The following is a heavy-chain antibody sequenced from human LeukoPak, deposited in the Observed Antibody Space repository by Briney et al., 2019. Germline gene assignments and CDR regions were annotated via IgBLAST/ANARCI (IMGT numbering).Heavy chain of an antibody. D-gene: IGHD5-18*01. Sequence: GGSLRLSCAASGFTFSTYCMNWFRQAPRKGLLWVAWIINHSNTIDYADSVKGRFTISRDNAKNPLYLQMNSLIAADTAVYYCARVRGYSYGYSDYWGQGTLVTVSS. CDR2: IINHSNTI. CDR1: GFTFSTYC. J-gene: IGHJ4*02. CDR3: ARVRGYSYGYSDY. V-gene: IGHV3-48*01.